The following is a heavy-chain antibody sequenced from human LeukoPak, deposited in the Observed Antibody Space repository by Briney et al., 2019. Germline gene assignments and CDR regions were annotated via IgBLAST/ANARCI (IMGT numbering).Heavy chain of an antibody. CDR2: IYVSRDT. Sequence: SSETLSLTCSVSGDYVSNGNYWWAWIRQRPGKGLEWIGHIYVSRDTYYKSSLKSRVSMSVDTAISKAYMELSRLRSDDTAVYYCARDRYRYDSSGYWRFDPWGQGTLVTVSS. J-gene: IGHJ5*02. CDR1: GDYVSNGNYW. CDR3: ARDRYRYDSSGYWRFDP. D-gene: IGHD3-22*01. V-gene: IGHV4-61*01.